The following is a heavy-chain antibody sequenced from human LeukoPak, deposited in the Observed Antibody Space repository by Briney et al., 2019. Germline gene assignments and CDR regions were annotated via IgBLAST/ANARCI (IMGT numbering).Heavy chain of an antibody. J-gene: IGHJ5*02. CDR1: GYTFTGYY. Sequence: ASVKVSCKASGYTFTGYYMHWVRQAPGQGLEWMGWINPNSGGTNYAQKFQGRVTMTRDTSISTAYMELSRLRSDDTAVYYCARVGNYYDSSGFHPWGQGTLVTVSS. CDR3: ARVGNYYDSSGFHP. V-gene: IGHV1-2*02. CDR2: INPNSGGT. D-gene: IGHD3-22*01.